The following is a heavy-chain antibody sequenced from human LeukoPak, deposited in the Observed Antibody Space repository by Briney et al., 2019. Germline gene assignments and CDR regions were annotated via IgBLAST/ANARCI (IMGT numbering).Heavy chain of an antibody. CDR3: ARDEQIAAAVFYYYYGMDV. Sequence: GGSLRLSCAASGFTFSSYWMSWVRQAPGKGLEWVANIKQDGSEKYYVDSVKGRFTISRDNAKNSLYLQMNCLRAEDTAVYYCARDEQIAAAVFYYYYGMDVWGQGTTVTVSS. J-gene: IGHJ6*02. CDR1: GFTFSSYW. D-gene: IGHD6-13*01. CDR2: IKQDGSEK. V-gene: IGHV3-7*01.